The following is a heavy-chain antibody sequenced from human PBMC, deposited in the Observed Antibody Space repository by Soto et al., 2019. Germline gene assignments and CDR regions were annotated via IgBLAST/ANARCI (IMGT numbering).Heavy chain of an antibody. J-gene: IGHJ6*03. CDR2: IYYSGST. V-gene: IGHV4-59*03. Sequence: PSETLSLTCTVSGGSISSYYWSWIRQPPGKGLEWIGYIYYSGSTNYNPSLKSRVTISVDTSKNQFSLKLSSVTAADTSVYYCAGSGPGGYYYYYYMDVWGKGTTVTV. D-gene: IGHD3-10*01. CDR3: AGSGPGGYYYYYYMDV. CDR1: GGSISSYY.